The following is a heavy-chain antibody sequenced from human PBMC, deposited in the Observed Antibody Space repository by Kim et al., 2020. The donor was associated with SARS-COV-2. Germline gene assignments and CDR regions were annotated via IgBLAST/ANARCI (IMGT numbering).Heavy chain of an antibody. D-gene: IGHD2-2*01. CDR2: INHSGST. CDR1: GGSFSGYY. J-gene: IGHJ4*02. Sequence: SETLSLTCAVYGGSFSGYYWSWIRQPPGKGLEWIGEINHSGSTNYNPSLKSRVTISVDTSKNQFSLKLSSVTAADTAVYYCARGVEGRADIVVVPATNRFDYWGQGTLVTVSS. V-gene: IGHV4-34*01. CDR3: ARGVEGRADIVVVPATNRFDY.